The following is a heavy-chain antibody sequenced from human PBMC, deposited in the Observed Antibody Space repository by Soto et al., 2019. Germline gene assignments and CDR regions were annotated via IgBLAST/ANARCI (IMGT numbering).Heavy chain of an antibody. CDR3: ARWALMTTVVTGFDY. J-gene: IGHJ4*02. Sequence: QVQLQESGPGLVKPSGTLSLTCAVSGGSISSSNWWSWVRQPPGKGLEWIGEIYHSGSTNYNPSLKSPVNISVDKSKNQFSLKLSSVTAADTAVYYCARWALMTTVVTGFDYWGQGTLVTVSS. CDR1: GGSISSSNW. V-gene: IGHV4-4*02. D-gene: IGHD4-17*01. CDR2: IYHSGST.